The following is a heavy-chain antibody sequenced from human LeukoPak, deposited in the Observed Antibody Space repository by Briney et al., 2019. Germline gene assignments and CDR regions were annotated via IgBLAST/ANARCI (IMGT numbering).Heavy chain of an antibody. CDR1: GDSVSSNSAA. CDR2: TYYMSKWIS. D-gene: IGHD1-1*01. J-gene: IGHJ5*02. Sequence: SQTLSLTCAISGDSVSSNSAAWSWIRQSPSRGLEWLGRTYYMSKWISDYAVFVKSRITINPDTSKNQFSLKLTSVSAADTAVYYCATTTQYSSPFRPGKEHWFDPWGQGTLVTVSS. V-gene: IGHV6-1*01. CDR3: ATTTQYSSPFRPGKEHWFDP.